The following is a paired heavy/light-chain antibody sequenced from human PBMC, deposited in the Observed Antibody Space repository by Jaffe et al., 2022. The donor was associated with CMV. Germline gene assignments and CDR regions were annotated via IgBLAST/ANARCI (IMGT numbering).Light chain of an antibody. V-gene: IGLV1-47*01. CDR3: AAWDGSLSAVV. J-gene: IGLJ2*01. CDR2: RDT. Sequence: QSVLTQPPSASGTPGQRVTISCSGSNSNIGSNNVYWYQQFPGTAPKLLIYRDTQRPSGVPDRFSGSKSGTSASLAISGLRSEDEADYYCAAWDGSLSAVVFGGGTKLTVL. CDR1: NSNIGSNN.
Heavy chain of an antibody. CDR3: ARVVDTTTRNGLDY. CDR2: INSDGSST. CDR1: GFTFSTYW. V-gene: IGHV3-74*01. D-gene: IGHD1-1*01. Sequence: EVQLVESGGGLVQPGGSLRLSCAASGFTFSTYWMHWVRQDPGKGLLWVSRINSDGSSTNYADSVKGRFTISRDNAKNTLYLQMNSLTAEDTAVYYCARVVDTTTRNGLDYWGQGTLVTVSS. J-gene: IGHJ4*02.